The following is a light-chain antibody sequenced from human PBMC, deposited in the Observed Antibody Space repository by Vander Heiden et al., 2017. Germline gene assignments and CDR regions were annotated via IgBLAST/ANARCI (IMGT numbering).Light chain of an antibody. CDR3: AAWDDSLNGPV. J-gene: IGLJ2*01. Sequence: QSVLTQPPSASGTAGQRVTISCSGSSSNIGSNAANWYQQLPGTAPKLLMYNNNQRPSGVPDRFSGSKSGTSASLAISGLQSEDEADYYCAAWDDSLNGPVFGGGTKLTVL. CDR2: NNN. CDR1: SSNIGSNA. V-gene: IGLV1-44*01.